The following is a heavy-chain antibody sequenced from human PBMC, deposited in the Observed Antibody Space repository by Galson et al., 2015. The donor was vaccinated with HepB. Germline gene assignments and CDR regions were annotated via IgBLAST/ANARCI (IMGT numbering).Heavy chain of an antibody. CDR3: ARGWDTDVTSNFDY. D-gene: IGHD5-18*01. Sequence: SLRLSCAVSGFTYNNYWMSWVRQAPGRGLEWVANIKQDGSEKYYVDSVEGRFTVSRDNAQKTLYLDMNALSVEDTAVYYCARGWDTDVTSNFDYWGQGALVTVSS. CDR1: GFTYNNYW. J-gene: IGHJ4*02. V-gene: IGHV3-7*03. CDR2: IKQDGSEK.